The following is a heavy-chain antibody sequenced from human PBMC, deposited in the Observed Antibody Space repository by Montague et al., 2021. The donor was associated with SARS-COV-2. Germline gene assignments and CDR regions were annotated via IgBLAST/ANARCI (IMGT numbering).Heavy chain of an antibody. CDR2: SYYSEST. Sequence: SETLSLTCTVSGDSISNYYWSWIRRPPGKGLELLGYSYYSESTNYNPSLNSRVTISIDTCTNQSSPRLSSVTAADTAVSYCARLHYSLTGYAYFDFWGQGSLVIVSS. CDR1: GDSISNYY. D-gene: IGHD3-9*01. CDR3: ARLHYSLTGYAYFDF. J-gene: IGHJ4*02. V-gene: IGHV4-59*08.